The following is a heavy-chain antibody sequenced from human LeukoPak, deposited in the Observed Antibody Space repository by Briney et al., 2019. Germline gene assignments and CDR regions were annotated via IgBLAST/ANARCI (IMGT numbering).Heavy chain of an antibody. CDR1: GFTVSSNY. V-gene: IGHV3-69-1*01. J-gene: IGHJ4*02. D-gene: IGHD6-13*01. Sequence: PGGSLRLSCAASGFTVSSNYMSWVRQAPGKGLEWVSSISSSSYIYYADSVKGRFTISRDNSKNTLYLQMNSLRAEDTAVYYCAKDSGIAAAGEGYWGQGTLVTVSS. CDR3: AKDSGIAAAGEGY. CDR2: ISSSSYI.